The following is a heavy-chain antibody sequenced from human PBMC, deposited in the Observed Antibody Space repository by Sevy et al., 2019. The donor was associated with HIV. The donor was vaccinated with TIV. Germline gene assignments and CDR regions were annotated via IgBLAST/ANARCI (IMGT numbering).Heavy chain of an antibody. V-gene: IGHV4-59*01. CDR2: ISYSGST. CDR1: GGSISSFY. Sequence: SETLSLTCTVSGGSISSFYWNWIRQSPGKGLERIGYISYSGSTNYNPSLKSRVTISVDTSKNQFSLKLSSVTAADTAVYYCARGIFSYGYWREFDYWGQGNLVTVSS. D-gene: IGHD5-18*01. CDR3: ARGIFSYGYWREFDY. J-gene: IGHJ4*02.